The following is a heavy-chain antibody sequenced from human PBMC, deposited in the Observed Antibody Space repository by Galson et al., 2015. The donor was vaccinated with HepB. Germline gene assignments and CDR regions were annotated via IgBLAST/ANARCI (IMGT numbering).Heavy chain of an antibody. V-gene: IGHV1-69*04. CDR3: ARDKGGNQRREAFDI. J-gene: IGHJ3*02. CDR1: GGTFSRYA. D-gene: IGHD4-23*01. Sequence: SVKVSCKASGGTFSRYAISWVRQAPGQGLEWMGRIIPILGIANYAQKFQGRVTITADKSTSTAYMELSSLRSEDTAVYYCARDKGGNQRREAFDIWGQGTMVTVSS. CDR2: IIPILGIA.